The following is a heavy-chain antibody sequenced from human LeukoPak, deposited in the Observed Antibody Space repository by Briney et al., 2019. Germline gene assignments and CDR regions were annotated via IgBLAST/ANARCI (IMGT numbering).Heavy chain of an antibody. Sequence: PGGSLRLSCAASGFTFSSYGMHWVRQAPGKGLEWVAVISYDGSNKYYADSVKGRFTISRDNSKNTLYLQMNSLRAEDTAVYYCAKDMYGSGSLDVWGQGTTVTVSS. V-gene: IGHV3-30*18. D-gene: IGHD3-10*01. CDR3: AKDMYGSGSLDV. CDR1: GFTFSSYG. J-gene: IGHJ6*02. CDR2: ISYDGSNK.